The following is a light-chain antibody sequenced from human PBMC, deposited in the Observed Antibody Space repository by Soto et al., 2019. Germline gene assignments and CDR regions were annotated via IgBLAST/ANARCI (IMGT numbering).Light chain of an antibody. CDR2: EVS. CDR3: QSYDSSLSALYV. J-gene: IGLJ1*01. CDR1: SSDVGGYNY. V-gene: IGLV2-14*01. Sequence: QSVLTQPASVSGSPGQSITISCAGTSSDVGGYNYVSWYQQHPGKAPKLMIYEVSNRPSGVSNRSSGSKSGTSASLAITGLQAEDEADYYCQSYDSSLSALYVFGTGTKVTVL.